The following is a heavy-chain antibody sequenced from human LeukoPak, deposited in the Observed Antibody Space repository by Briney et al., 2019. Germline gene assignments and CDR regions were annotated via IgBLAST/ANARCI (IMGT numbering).Heavy chain of an antibody. J-gene: IGHJ3*02. CDR1: GYSFPSYG. V-gene: IGHV1-18*01. CDR3: AREGATIFGVVIQPDAFDI. CDR2: ISAYNGNT. D-gene: IGHD3-3*01. Sequence: ASVKVSCKASGYSFPSYGISWVRQAPGQGLEWMGWISAYNGNTNYAQKLQGRVTMTTDTSTSTAYMELRSLRSDDTAVYYCAREGATIFGVVIQPDAFDIWGQGTMVTVSS.